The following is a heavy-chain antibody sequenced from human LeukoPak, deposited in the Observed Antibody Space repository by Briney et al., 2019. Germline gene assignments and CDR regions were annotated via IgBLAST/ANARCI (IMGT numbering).Heavy chain of an antibody. V-gene: IGHV3-21*01. CDR1: GFTFSSYT. D-gene: IGHD3-22*01. J-gene: IGHJ2*01. CDR3: AREIEGGGYFDL. Sequence: PGGSLRLSCAASGFTFSSYTLNWVRQAPGKGLEWVSSISRSRTYIYYADSVKDRFTISRDNAKNSLYLQMDSLTADDTAVYYCAREIEGGGYFDLWGRGTLVAVSS. CDR2: ISRSRTYI.